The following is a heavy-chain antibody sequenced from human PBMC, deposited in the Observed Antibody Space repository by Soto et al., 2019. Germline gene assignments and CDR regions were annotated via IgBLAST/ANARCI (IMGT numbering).Heavy chain of an antibody. Sequence: GGSMRLSCAASGFTFSSYDMHWVRQATGKGLEWVSAIGTAGDTYYPGSVKGRFTISRENAKNSLYLQMNSLRAGDTAVYYCARTQGYSGSWPYYYYYGMDVWGQGTTVTVSS. CDR1: GFTFSSYD. D-gene: IGHD6-13*01. CDR3: ARTQGYSGSWPYYYYYGMDV. CDR2: IGTAGDT. J-gene: IGHJ6*02. V-gene: IGHV3-13*04.